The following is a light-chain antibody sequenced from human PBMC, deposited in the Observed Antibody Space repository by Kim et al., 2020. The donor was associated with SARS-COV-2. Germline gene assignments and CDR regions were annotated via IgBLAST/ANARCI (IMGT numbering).Light chain of an antibody. CDR1: QGVRSTS. V-gene: IGKV3-20*01. J-gene: IGKJ2*02. Sequence: LSPGERATLSCTASQGVRSTSVAWYQHKPGQAPRLLISGTSSRATGIPDRFSGSGSGTDFTLTINTLEPEDFAIYYCQQYGSSPGTFGQGTKLEI. CDR3: QQYGSSPGT. CDR2: GTS.